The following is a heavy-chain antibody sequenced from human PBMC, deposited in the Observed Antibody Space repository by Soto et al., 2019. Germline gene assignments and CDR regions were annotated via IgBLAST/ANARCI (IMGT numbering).Heavy chain of an antibody. D-gene: IGHD6-6*01. CDR3: ARDCTDPSSLDY. V-gene: IGHV1-18*01. Sequence: ASVKVSCKASGYTFTSYGISWLRQAPGQGLEWMGWISPYNGNTNYVQKLQGRVTMTTDTSTSTAYMELRSLISDDTAVYYCARDCTDPSSLDYWGQGTLVTVSS. J-gene: IGHJ4*02. CDR2: ISPYNGNT. CDR1: GYTFTSYG.